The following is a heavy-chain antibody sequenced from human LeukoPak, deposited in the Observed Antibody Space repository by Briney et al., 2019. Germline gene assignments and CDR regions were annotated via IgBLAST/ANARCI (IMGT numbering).Heavy chain of an antibody. CDR2: ISATGANT. CDR3: ARDQGPHFYKVTRGDH. V-gene: IGHV3-23*01. CDR1: GFTFTSYA. D-gene: IGHD1-1*01. J-gene: IGHJ4*02. Sequence: GGSLRLSCAASGFTFTSYAMTWVRQAPGEGLEWVSIISATGANTYYADSVKGRFTISRDNSKSTVYLQLTSLRAEDTAMYYCARDQGPHFYKVTRGDHWGQGTLLTVSS.